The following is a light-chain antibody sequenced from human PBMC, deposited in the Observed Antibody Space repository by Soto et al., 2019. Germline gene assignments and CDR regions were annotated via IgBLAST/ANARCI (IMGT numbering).Light chain of an antibody. Sequence: IVLTQSPGTLSLSKGERATLSCSASQSVSSYLAWYQQKPGQAPRLLIYDASNRATGIPARFSGSGSGTDFTLTISRLEPEDFAVYYCQQYGSSPRTFGQGTKVDI. CDR2: DAS. V-gene: IGKV3-20*01. J-gene: IGKJ1*01. CDR3: QQYGSSPRT. CDR1: QSVSSY.